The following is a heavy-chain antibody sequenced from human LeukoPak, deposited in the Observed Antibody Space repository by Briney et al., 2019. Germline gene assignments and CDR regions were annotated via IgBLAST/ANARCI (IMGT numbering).Heavy chain of an antibody. V-gene: IGHV3-23*01. CDR1: GFTFSSYA. CDR3: ARDGDDSSGYFSPFDY. CDR2: ISNSGGST. D-gene: IGHD3-22*01. Sequence: GGSLRLSCAASGFTFSSYAMSWVRQAPGKGLEWVSGISNSGGSTYYADSVKGRFTISRDNSKNTLYLQMNSLRAEDTAVYYCARDGDDSSGYFSPFDYWGQGTLVTVSS. J-gene: IGHJ4*02.